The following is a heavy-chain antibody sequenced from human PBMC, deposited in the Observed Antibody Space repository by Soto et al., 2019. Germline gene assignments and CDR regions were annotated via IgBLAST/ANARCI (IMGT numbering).Heavy chain of an antibody. CDR1: GGSFRGYY. CDR3: ARGLRPELELRYYHYYGMDV. Sequence: SETLSLTCGVYGGSFRGYYWSWIRQPPGKGLEWIGEINHSGRTNYNPSLKSRVTISVDTSKNQFSLKLSSVTAADTAVYYCARGLRPELELRYYHYYGMDVWGQGTTVT. J-gene: IGHJ6*02. V-gene: IGHV4-34*01. D-gene: IGHD1-7*01. CDR2: INHSGRT.